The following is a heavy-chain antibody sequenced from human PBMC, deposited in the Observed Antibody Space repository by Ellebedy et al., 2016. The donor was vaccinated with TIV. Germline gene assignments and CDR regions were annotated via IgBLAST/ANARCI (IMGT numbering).Heavy chain of an antibody. Sequence: GESLKISCAASGFTFSTYVMHWVRQAPGKGLEWVALISFDGNNKYLSESVRGRFTVSRDNSKNTVYLQMNSLRAEDTAVYYCARNPHTVTTCYFDFWGQGTLVTVSS. J-gene: IGHJ4*02. CDR2: ISFDGNNK. V-gene: IGHV3-30*03. D-gene: IGHD4-17*01. CDR3: ARNPHTVTTCYFDF. CDR1: GFTFSTYV.